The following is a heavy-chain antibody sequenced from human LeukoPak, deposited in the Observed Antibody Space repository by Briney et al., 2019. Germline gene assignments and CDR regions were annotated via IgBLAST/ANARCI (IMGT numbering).Heavy chain of an antibody. CDR3: ARGPQYYDFYYYYMDV. Sequence: SVKVSCKASGGTFSSYAIRWVREAPGQGLEWMGGIIPIFGTANYAQKFQGRVTITADESTSTAYMELSSLRSEATAVYYCARGPQYYDFYYYYMDVWGRGTTVTVSS. CDR2: IIPIFGTA. V-gene: IGHV1-69*01. J-gene: IGHJ6*03. CDR1: GGTFSSYA. D-gene: IGHD3-3*01.